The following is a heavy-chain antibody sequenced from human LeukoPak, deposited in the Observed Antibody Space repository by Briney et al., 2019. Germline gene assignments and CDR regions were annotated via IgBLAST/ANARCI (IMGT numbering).Heavy chain of an antibody. CDR3: TTVYY. J-gene: IGHJ4*02. CDR2: IQSKADGGTP. Sequence: PGGSLRLSCAARGFTFGDTWMSWVRQSPGQGLEWVGRIQSKADGGTPAYAVPVKGRFIISRDDSKNTVYLQMDSLKIEDTGVYYCTTVYYWGQGTVVTVAS. V-gene: IGHV3-15*01. CDR1: GFTFGDTW.